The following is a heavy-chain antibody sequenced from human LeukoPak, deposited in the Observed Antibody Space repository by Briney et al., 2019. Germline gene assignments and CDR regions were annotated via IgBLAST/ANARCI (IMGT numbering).Heavy chain of an antibody. J-gene: IGHJ6*02. CDR1: GGSFSGYY. V-gene: IGHV4-34*01. Sequence: SETLSLTCAVYGGSFSGYYWSWIRQPPGKGLEWIVEINHSGSTNYNPSLKSRVTISVDTSKNQFSLKLSSVTAADTAVYYCARGRFLEWLLMGSGMDVWGQGTTVTVSS. D-gene: IGHD3-3*01. CDR3: ARGRFLEWLLMGSGMDV. CDR2: INHSGST.